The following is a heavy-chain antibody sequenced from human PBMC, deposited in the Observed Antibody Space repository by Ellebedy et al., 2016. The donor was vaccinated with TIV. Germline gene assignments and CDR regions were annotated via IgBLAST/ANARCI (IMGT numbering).Heavy chain of an antibody. CDR1: GFSVSDYY. Sequence: GESLKISCAASGFSVSDYYMIWVRQAPGKGLEWVSVIFGLGSTSYADSVTGRFTISRDNSKNTLYLQMNSLRAEDSAVYYCASSTTTPGAFDYWGQGTLVTVSS. V-gene: IGHV3-53*01. D-gene: IGHD1-1*01. CDR2: IFGLGST. J-gene: IGHJ4*02. CDR3: ASSTTTPGAFDY.